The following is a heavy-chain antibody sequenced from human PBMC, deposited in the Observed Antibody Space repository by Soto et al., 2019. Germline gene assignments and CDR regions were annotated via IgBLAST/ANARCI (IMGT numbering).Heavy chain of an antibody. CDR2: IGTAGDT. V-gene: IGHV3-13*01. CDR1: GFTFSSYD. CDR3: ARTRYCSSTSCYGNGGFDY. J-gene: IGHJ4*02. Sequence: GGSLRLSCAASGFTFSSYDMHWVRQATGKGLEWVSAIGTAGDTYYPGSVKGRFTISRENAKNSLYLQMNSLRAGDTAVYYCARTRYCSSTSCYGNGGFDYWGQGTLVTVSS. D-gene: IGHD2-2*01.